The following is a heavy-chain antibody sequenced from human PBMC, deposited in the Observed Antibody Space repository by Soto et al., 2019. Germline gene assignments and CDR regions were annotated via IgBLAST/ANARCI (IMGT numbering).Heavy chain of an antibody. CDR3: TRQGPAETDDFDY. J-gene: IGHJ4*02. Sequence: EVQLVQSGGGLVQPGGSLKLSCAASGFTLSGSDMHWVRQASGQGLEWVGRIRSKRSSYATEYTASVEGRFTISRDDSKNMAYLQMNSLRSEDTAVYYCTRQGPAETDDFDYWGPGTLVTVSS. CDR1: GFTLSGSD. V-gene: IGHV3-73*02. D-gene: IGHD2-2*01. CDR2: IRSKRSSYAT.